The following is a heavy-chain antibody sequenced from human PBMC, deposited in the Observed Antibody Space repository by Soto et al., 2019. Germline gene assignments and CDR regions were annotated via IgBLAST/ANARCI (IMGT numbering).Heavy chain of an antibody. V-gene: IGHV3-53*01. Sequence: GSLRLSCAASGISISSSYMSWVRQAPGKGLEWVSLIYSGTNTYYEASVKGRFTISRDNSKNTLYLQMNRLRAEDTAVYYCARASDLLHAYFGMDVWGQGTTVTVSS. D-gene: IGHD3-3*01. CDR2: IYSGTNT. CDR1: GISISSSY. CDR3: ARASDLLHAYFGMDV. J-gene: IGHJ6*02.